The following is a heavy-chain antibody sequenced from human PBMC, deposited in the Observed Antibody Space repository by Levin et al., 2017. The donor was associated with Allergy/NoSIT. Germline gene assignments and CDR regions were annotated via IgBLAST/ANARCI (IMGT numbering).Heavy chain of an antibody. D-gene: IGHD2-15*01. CDR1: GGSISSSSYY. CDR3: ARRRCSGGSCYLDY. CDR2: IYYSGST. V-gene: IGHV4-39*01. J-gene: IGHJ4*02. Sequence: SETLSLTCTVSGGSISSSSYYWGWIRQPPGKGLEWIGSIYYSGSTYYNPSLKSRVTISVDTSKNQFSLKLSSVTAADTAVYYCARRRCSGGSCYLDYWGQGTLVTVSS.